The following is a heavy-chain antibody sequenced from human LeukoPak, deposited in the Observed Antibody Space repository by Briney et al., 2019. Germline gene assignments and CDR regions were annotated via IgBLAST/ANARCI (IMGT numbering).Heavy chain of an antibody. CDR1: GFTFSDYY. Sequence: GGSPRLSCAASGFTFSDYYMSWIRQAPGKGLEWVSYISSSGSAIYYADSVKGRFTISRDNAKNSLYLQMNSLRAEDTAVYYCASGNIVVVPAAIAYWGQGTLVTVSS. CDR2: ISSSGSAI. D-gene: IGHD2-2*02. V-gene: IGHV3-11*04. J-gene: IGHJ4*02. CDR3: ASGNIVVVPAAIAY.